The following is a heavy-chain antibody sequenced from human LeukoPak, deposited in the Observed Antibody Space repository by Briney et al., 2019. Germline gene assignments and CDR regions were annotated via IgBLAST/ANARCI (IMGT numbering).Heavy chain of an antibody. CDR1: GGTFSSYA. CDR3: ARPLAYCGGDCGGAFDI. CDR2: IIPILGIA. D-gene: IGHD2-21*02. J-gene: IGHJ3*02. V-gene: IGHV1-69*04. Sequence: SVKVSCKASGGTFSSYAISWVRQAPGQGLEWMGRIIPILGIANYAQKFQGRVTVTADKSTSTAYMELSSLRSEDTAVYYCARPLAYCGGDCGGAFDIWGQGTMVTVSS.